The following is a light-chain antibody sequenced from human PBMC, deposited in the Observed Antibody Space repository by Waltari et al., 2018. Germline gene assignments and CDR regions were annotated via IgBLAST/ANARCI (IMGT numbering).Light chain of an antibody. V-gene: IGKV4-1*01. CDR1: QSLLYSSNNKNN. CDR2: WAS. J-gene: IGKJ1*01. CDR3: QQYYNTPRT. Sequence: DIVMTQSPDSLAVSLGERATINCKSSQSLLYSSNNKNNLAWYQQRPGQPPKLLIYWASTRESGVPDRFSGSGSGIHFTLTISSLQAEDVAVYYCQQYYNTPRTFGQGTKVEIK.